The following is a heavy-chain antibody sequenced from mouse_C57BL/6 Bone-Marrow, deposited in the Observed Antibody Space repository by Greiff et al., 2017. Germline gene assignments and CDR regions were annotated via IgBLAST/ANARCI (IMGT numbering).Heavy chain of an antibody. J-gene: IGHJ4*01. CDR1: GYTFTSYT. Sequence: VQLQQSGAELARPGASVKMSCKASGYTFTSYTMHWVKQRPGQGLEWIGYINPSSGYTKYNQKFKDKATLTADKSSSTAYMQLNSLTSEDSAVYYCARGRYAVYAMDYWGQGTSVTVSS. CDR3: ARGRYAVYAMDY. V-gene: IGHV1-4*01. CDR2: INPSSGYT. D-gene: IGHD2-10*02.